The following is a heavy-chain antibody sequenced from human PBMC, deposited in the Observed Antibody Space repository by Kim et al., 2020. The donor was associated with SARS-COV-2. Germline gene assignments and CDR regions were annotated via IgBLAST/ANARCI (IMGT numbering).Heavy chain of an antibody. CDR1: GFTFSSYA. J-gene: IGHJ2*01. D-gene: IGHD6-13*01. CDR3: AKNPSSSWPNDRYFDL. Sequence: GGSLRLSCAASGFTFSSYAMSWVRQAPGKGLEWVSAISGSGGSTYYADSVKGRFTISRDNSKNTLYLQMNSLRAEDTAVYYCAKNPSSSWPNDRYFDLWGRGTLVTVSS. CDR2: ISGSGGST. V-gene: IGHV3-23*01.